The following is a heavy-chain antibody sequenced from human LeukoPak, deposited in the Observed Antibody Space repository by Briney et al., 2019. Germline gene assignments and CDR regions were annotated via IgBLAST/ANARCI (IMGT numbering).Heavy chain of an antibody. J-gene: IGHJ4*02. V-gene: IGHV1-18*01. CDR3: ARDGCGNDGYNYCLDY. CDR1: GYNFISDG. Sequence: GASVKVSCKTSGYNFISDGISWVRQAPGQGLEWMGWISTFNGKTYSGEKVQGRLTMTTDRSTTTAYMELTTLTSDDTAVYYCARDGCGNDGYNYCLDYWGQGTLVIVSS. CDR2: ISTFNGKT. D-gene: IGHD5-24*01.